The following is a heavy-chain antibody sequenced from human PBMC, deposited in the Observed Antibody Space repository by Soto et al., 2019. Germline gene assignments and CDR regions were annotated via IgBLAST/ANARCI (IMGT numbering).Heavy chain of an antibody. CDR3: ARAEVYCSGGSCLWWFDP. J-gene: IGHJ5*02. Sequence: SETLSLTCTVSGGSISSYYWSWIRQPPGKGLEWIGYIYYSGSTNYNPSLKSRVTISVDTSKNQFSLKLSSVTAADTAVYYCARAEVYCSGGSCLWWFDPWGQGTLDTVSS. CDR1: GGSISSYY. V-gene: IGHV4-59*08. D-gene: IGHD2-15*01. CDR2: IYYSGST.